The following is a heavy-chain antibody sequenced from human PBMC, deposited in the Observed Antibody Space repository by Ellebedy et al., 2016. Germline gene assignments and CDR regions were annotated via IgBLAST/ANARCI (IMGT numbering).Heavy chain of an antibody. CDR2: ISSSSSYI. CDR3: VKDIGCSSTSCLIDRYYYYGMDV. D-gene: IGHD2-2*01. CDR1: GFTFSSYS. V-gene: IGHV3-21*01. J-gene: IGHJ6*02. Sequence: GGSLRLSCAASGFTFSSYSMNWVRQAPGKGLEWVSSISSSSSYIYYADSVKGRFTISRDNAKNSLYLQMNSLRADDTAVYYCVKDIGCSSTSCLIDRYYYYGMDVWGQGTTVTVSS.